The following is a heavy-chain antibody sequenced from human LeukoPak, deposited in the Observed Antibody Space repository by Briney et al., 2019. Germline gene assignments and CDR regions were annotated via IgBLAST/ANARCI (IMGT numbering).Heavy chain of an antibody. CDR1: GFTFTDYW. V-gene: IGHV5-51*01. J-gene: IGHJ4*02. CDR3: ARQEYSSSSYDY. Sequence: GESLKISCKGSGFTFTDYWIGWVRQMPGKGLEWMGIIYVGDSDTRYSPSFQGQVTISADKSITTAYLQWSSLEASDTAMYYCARQEYSSSSYDYWGQGTLVTVSS. CDR2: IYVGDSDT. D-gene: IGHD6-13*01.